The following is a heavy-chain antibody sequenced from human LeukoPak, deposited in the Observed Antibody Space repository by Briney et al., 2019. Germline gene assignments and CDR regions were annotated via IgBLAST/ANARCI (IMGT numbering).Heavy chain of an antibody. CDR2: IDYSGRT. J-gene: IGHJ4*02. V-gene: IGHV4-39*07. CDR1: GGSISSTSYN. CDR3: AGVGRSGSWVGYYFDY. Sequence: SETLSLTCTVSGGSISSTSYNWGWIRQPPGKGLEWNGSIDYSGRTYYNTSLKSGGTISVDTSKNQYSLILSTVTAADTAVYYCAGVGRSGSWVGYYFDYCGQGTLVTVSS. D-gene: IGHD2-8*02.